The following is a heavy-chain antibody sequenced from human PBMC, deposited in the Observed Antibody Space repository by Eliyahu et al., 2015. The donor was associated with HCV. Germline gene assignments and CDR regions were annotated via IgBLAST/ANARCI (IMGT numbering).Heavy chain of an antibody. CDR2: INSDSNYI. V-gene: IGHV3-21*06. CDR1: DFTFXSXS. CDR3: ASRSVFSD. Sequence: ELQLVEPGGGLVKPGGSLRLSCAASDFTFXSXSMNWVRQAPGKGLEWVSSINSDSNYIFYADSVKGRFAISRDNAKNLLYLQMNSLRAEDTAVYYCASRSVFSDWGQGTQVTVSS. D-gene: IGHD3-16*02. J-gene: IGHJ4*02.